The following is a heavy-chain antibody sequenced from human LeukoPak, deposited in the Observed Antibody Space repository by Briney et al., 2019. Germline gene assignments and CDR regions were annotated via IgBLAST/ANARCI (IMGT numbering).Heavy chain of an antibody. V-gene: IGHV3-30-3*01. CDR1: GFTFSSYA. CDR2: ISYDGSNK. CDR3: ARARIAVPGTLTY. Sequence: GGSLRLSCAASGFTFSSYAMHWVRQAPGKGLEWVAVISYDGSNKYYADSVKGRFTIYRDNSKNTLYLQMNSLRAEDTAVYYCARARIAVPGTLTYWGQGTLVTVSS. D-gene: IGHD6-19*01. J-gene: IGHJ4*02.